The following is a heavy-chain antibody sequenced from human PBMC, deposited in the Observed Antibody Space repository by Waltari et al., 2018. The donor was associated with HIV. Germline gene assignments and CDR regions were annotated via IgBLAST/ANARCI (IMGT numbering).Heavy chain of an antibody. CDR1: GGSISSSSYY. CDR3: ARTYLGAAHSDP. Sequence: QLQLQESGPGLVKPSETLSLTCTVSGGSISSSSYYWGWIRQPPGKGLEWIGSIYYSGSTYYNPSLKSRVTISVDTSKNQFSLKLSSVTAADTAVYYCARTYLGAAHSDPWGQGTLVTVSS. V-gene: IGHV4-39*01. J-gene: IGHJ5*02. D-gene: IGHD1-26*01. CDR2: IYYSGST.